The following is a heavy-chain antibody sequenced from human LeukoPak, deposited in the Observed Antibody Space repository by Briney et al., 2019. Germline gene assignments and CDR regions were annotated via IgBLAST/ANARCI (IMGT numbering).Heavy chain of an antibody. D-gene: IGHD3-3*01. V-gene: IGHV1-18*01. CDR3: ARDGVLRFLPRPAWFDP. Sequence: ASVKVSCKASGYTFTSYVISWVRQAPGQGLEWMGWISAYNGNTNYAQKLQGRVTMTTDTSTSTAYMELRSLRSDDTAVYYCARDGVLRFLPRPAWFDPWGQGTLVTVSS. CDR1: GYTFTSYV. J-gene: IGHJ5*02. CDR2: ISAYNGNT.